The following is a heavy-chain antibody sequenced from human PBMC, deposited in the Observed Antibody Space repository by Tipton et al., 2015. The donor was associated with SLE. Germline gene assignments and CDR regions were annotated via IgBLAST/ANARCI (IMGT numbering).Heavy chain of an antibody. D-gene: IGHD3-3*01. CDR2: IYYSGST. CDR3: ARGAAGDFWSGYSAPDFDY. Sequence: WFRQAPGKGLEWIGSIYYSGSTYYNPSLKSRVTISVDTSKNQFSLKLSSVTAADTAVYYCARGAAGDFWSGYSAPDFDYWGQGTLVTVSS. J-gene: IGHJ4*02. V-gene: IGHV4-39*07.